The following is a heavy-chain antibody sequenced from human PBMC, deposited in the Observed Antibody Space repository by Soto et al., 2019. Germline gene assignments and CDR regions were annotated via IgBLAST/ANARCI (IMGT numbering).Heavy chain of an antibody. D-gene: IGHD3-3*01. CDR3: ARVRGYDFWGGYYMDV. Sequence: GGSLRLSCAASGFTFSSYGMHWVRQAPGKGLEWVAVIWYDGSNKYYADSVKGRFTISRDNSKNTLYLQMNSLRAEDTAVYYCARVRGYDFWGGYYMDVWGKGTTVTVSS. J-gene: IGHJ6*03. V-gene: IGHV3-33*01. CDR1: GFTFSSYG. CDR2: IWYDGSNK.